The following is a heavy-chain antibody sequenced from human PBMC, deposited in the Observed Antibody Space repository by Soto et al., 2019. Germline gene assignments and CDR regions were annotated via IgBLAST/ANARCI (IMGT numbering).Heavy chain of an antibody. J-gene: IGHJ2*01. CDR3: ARVHEYYYDSSGPPYWYFDL. CDR1: GGTFSSYA. D-gene: IGHD3-22*01. CDR2: IIPIFGTA. V-gene: IGHV1-69*12. Sequence: QVQLVQSGAEVKKPESSVKVSCKASGGTFSSYAISWVRQAPGQGLEWMGGIIPIFGTANYAQKFQGRVTITADESTSTAYMELSSLRSEDTAVYYCARVHEYYYDSSGPPYWYFDLWGRGTLVTVSS.